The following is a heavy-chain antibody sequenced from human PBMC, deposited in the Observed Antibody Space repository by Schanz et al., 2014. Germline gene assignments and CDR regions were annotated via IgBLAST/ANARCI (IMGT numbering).Heavy chain of an antibody. CDR2: INHSANT. CDR3: ARRHHFRSGPYYYYYMDV. D-gene: IGHD3-3*02. CDR1: GITFSGYS. J-gene: IGHJ6*03. V-gene: IGHV4-34*01. Sequence: VHLLESGGGLVQPGGSLRLSCAASGITFSGYSMNWVRQAPGKGLEWIGEINHSANTTYNPSLKSRVTISVDSSKNQFSLMLNSVTAADTAVYYCARRHHFRSGPYYYYYMDVWGKGTTVTVSS.